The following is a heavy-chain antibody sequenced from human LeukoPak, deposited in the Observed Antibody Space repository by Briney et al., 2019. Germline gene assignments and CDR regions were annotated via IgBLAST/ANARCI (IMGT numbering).Heavy chain of an antibody. CDR1: GFTFSTYA. Sequence: GGSLRLSCAASGFTFSTYAMHWVRQAPGKGLEWVAVISYDGSDKYYADSVKGRFTISRDNSKNTLYLQMNSPRAEDTAIYYCAKDKVLMVYAIDYWGQGTLVTVSS. CDR3: AKDKVLMVYAIDY. CDR2: ISYDGSDK. J-gene: IGHJ4*02. D-gene: IGHD2-8*01. V-gene: IGHV3-30*18.